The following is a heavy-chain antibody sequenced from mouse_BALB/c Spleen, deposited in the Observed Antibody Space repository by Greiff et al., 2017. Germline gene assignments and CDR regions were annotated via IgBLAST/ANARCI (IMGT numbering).Heavy chain of an antibody. Sequence: QVQLQQSGAELAKPGASVKMSCKASGYTFTSYWMHWVKQRPGQGLEWIGYINPSTGYTEYNQKFKDKATLTADKSSSTAYMQLSSLTSEDSALYYCARSGERFDYWGQGTTLTVSS. J-gene: IGHJ2*01. V-gene: IGHV1-7*01. CDR3: ARSGERFDY. CDR1: GYTFTSYW. CDR2: INPSTGYT.